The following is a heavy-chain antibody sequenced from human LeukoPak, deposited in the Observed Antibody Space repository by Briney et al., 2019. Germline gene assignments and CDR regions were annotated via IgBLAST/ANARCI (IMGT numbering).Heavy chain of an antibody. D-gene: IGHD3-16*02. CDR3: ARGVHDDYVWGSYRYTYTVPNY. CDR1: GGSISSYY. Sequence: PSETLSLTCAVSGGSISSYYWSWIRQPPGKGLEWIGYIYYSGSTNYNPSLKSRVTISVDTSKNQFSLKLSSVTAADTAVYYCARGVHDDYVWGSYRYTYTVPNYWGQGTLVTVSS. J-gene: IGHJ4*02. CDR2: IYYSGST. V-gene: IGHV4-59*01.